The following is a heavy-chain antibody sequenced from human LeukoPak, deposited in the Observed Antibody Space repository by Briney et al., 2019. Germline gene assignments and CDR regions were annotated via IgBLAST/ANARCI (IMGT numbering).Heavy chain of an antibody. Sequence: SETLSLTCAVYGGSFSGYYWSWLRQPPGKGLEWLGEINHSGSTNYNPSLKSRVTISVDTSKNQFSLKLSSVTAADTAVYYCARGRYDYVWGSYRHALFDYWGQGTLVTVSS. J-gene: IGHJ4*02. V-gene: IGHV4-34*01. D-gene: IGHD3-16*02. CDR2: INHSGST. CDR1: GGSFSGYY. CDR3: ARGRYDYVWGSYRHALFDY.